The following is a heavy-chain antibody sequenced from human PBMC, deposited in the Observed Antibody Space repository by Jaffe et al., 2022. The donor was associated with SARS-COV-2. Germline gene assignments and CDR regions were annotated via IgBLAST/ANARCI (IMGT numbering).Heavy chain of an antibody. CDR2: IYHSGST. J-gene: IGHJ4*02. D-gene: IGHD1-26*01. CDR3: ARGGDGYYNLYLY. CDR1: GYSISSGYY. Sequence: QVQLQESGPGQVKPSETLSLTCTVSGYSISSGYYWGWIRQSPGKGLEWIASIYHSGSTYYNPSLKSRVTISVDTSKNQFSLNLRSVTAADTAVYYCARGGDGYYNLYLYWGQGTQVTVSS. V-gene: IGHV4-38-2*02.